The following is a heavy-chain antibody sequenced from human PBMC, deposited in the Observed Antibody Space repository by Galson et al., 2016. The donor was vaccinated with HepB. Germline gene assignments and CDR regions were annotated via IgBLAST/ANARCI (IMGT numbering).Heavy chain of an antibody. CDR1: GFAFRNNG. J-gene: IGHJ6*02. CDR3: ARDSTPGYSRWGMDV. D-gene: IGHD5-12*01. CDR2: IWYDGSLT. V-gene: IGHV3-33*01. Sequence: SLRLSCAASGFAFRNNGFHWVRQAPGKGLEWVAVIWYDGSLTYYADSVKGRFTISRDNSKNTLYLQMNSLRVDDTGVFYCARDSTPGYSRWGMDVWGQGTTVTVSS.